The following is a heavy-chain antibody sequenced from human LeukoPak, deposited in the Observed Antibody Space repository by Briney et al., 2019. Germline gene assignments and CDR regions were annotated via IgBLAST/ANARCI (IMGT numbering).Heavy chain of an antibody. D-gene: IGHD2-2*02. CDR2: ISYDENKK. CDR3: ADNHCDTTSCYTRDGDNLY. J-gene: IGHJ4*02. Sequence: GRSLRLSCAASGFTFSTYGMNWVRQAPGKGLEWVAVISYDENKKYYADSVKGRFTISRDNSKNTLYLQMNSLRADDTAVYYCADNHCDTTSCYTRDGDNLYWGQGTLVTVSS. CDR1: GFTFSTYG. V-gene: IGHV3-30*03.